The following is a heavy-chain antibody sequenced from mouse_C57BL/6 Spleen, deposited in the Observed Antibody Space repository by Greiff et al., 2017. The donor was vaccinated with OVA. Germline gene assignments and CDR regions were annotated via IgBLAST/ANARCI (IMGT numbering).Heavy chain of an antibody. CDR1: GFTFSDYG. V-gene: IGHV5-15*01. D-gene: IGHD1-1*01. J-gene: IGHJ3*01. Sequence: EVQLVESGGGLVQPGGSLKLSCAASGFTFSDYGMAWVRQAPRKGPEWVAFISNLAYSIYYADTVTGRFTISRENAKNTLYLEMSSLRSEDTAMYYCARSLDYGSSYGFAYWGQGTLVTVSA. CDR3: ARSLDYGSSYGFAY. CDR2: ISNLAYSI.